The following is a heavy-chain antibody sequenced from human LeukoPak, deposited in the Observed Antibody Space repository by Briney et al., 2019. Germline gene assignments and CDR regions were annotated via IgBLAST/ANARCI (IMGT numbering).Heavy chain of an antibody. CDR2: IYPDDSDT. Sequence: GESLKISCRGFGYSFTSYWIAWVRQMPGKGLEWMGIIYPDDSDTTYNPSFQGQVTISADKSISTAYLQWSSLKASDTAMYYCARRSGNYYGVDYWGQGTLVTVSS. CDR1: GYSFTSYW. D-gene: IGHD1-26*01. CDR3: ARRSGNYYGVDY. J-gene: IGHJ4*02. V-gene: IGHV5-51*01.